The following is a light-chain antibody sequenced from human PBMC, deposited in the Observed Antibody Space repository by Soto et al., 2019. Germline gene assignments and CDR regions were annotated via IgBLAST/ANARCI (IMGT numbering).Light chain of an antibody. CDR2: EGN. J-gene: IGLJ2*01. Sequence: QSVLTQPASVSGSPGQSITISCTGTSSDVGSYNLVSWYQQHPGKAPKLMIYEGNKRPSGVSNRFSGSKSGNTASLTISGLQAEDEADYYCCSYAGSSTFAFGGGTKLTVL. CDR3: CSYAGSSTFA. V-gene: IGLV2-23*03. CDR1: SSDVGSYNL.